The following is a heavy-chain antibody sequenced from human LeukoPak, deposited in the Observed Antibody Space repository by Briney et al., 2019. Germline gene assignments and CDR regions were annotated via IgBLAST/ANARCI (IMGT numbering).Heavy chain of an antibody. V-gene: IGHV3-23*01. CDR3: AKSGNPFQWLLSYFDY. J-gene: IGHJ4*02. D-gene: IGHD3-22*01. CDR1: GFTFSSYW. CDR2: ISGSGGST. Sequence: PGGSLRLSCAASGFTFSSYWMHWVRQAPGKGLEWVSAISGSGGSTYYADSVKGRFTISRDNSKNTLYLQMNSLRAEDTAVYYCAKSGNPFQWLLSYFDYWGQGTLVTVSS.